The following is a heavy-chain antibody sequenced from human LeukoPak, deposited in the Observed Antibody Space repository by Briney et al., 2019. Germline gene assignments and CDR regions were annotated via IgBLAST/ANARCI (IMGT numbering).Heavy chain of an antibody. V-gene: IGHV3-48*03. D-gene: IGHD6-13*01. J-gene: IGHJ4*02. Sequence: PGGSLRLSCAASGFTFSSYEMNWVRQAPGKGLEWVSYISSSGNTIYYADSVKGRFTISRDNAKNSLYLQMNSLRAEDTAAYYCARGRGSSWYGFDYWGQGTLVTVSS. CDR3: ARGRGSSWYGFDY. CDR1: GFTFSSYE. CDR2: ISSSGNTI.